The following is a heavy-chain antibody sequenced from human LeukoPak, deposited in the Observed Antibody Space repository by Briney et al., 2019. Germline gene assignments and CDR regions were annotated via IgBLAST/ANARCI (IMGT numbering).Heavy chain of an antibody. CDR3: ARVDTVNYYYYMDV. D-gene: IGHD5-18*01. Sequence: ASVKVSCKASGFTFTSSAMQWVRQARGQRLEWIGWIVVGSGNTNYAQKFQERVTITRDMSTSTAYMELSSLRSEDTAVYYCARVDTVNYYYYMDVWGKGTPVTVSS. V-gene: IGHV1-58*02. CDR2: IVVGSGNT. CDR1: GFTFTSSA. J-gene: IGHJ6*03.